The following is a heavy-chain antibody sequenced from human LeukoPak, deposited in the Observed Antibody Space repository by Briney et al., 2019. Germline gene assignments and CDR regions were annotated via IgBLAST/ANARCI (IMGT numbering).Heavy chain of an antibody. CDR1: GFTFSSYA. CDR3: AKDRYSYGFRGDNWFDP. CDR2: ISGSGGST. J-gene: IGHJ5*02. V-gene: IGHV3-23*01. Sequence: AGGSLRLSCAASGFTFSSYAMSWVRQAPGKGLEWVSAISGSGGSTYYADSVKGRFTISRDNSKNTLYLQMNSLRAEDTAVYYCAKDRYSYGFRGDNWFDPWGQGTLVTVSS. D-gene: IGHD5-18*01.